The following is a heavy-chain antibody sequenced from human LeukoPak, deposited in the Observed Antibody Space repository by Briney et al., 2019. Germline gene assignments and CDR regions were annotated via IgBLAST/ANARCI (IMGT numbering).Heavy chain of an antibody. D-gene: IGHD2-2*02. CDR1: GVTFSSYS. J-gene: IGHJ4*02. CDR3: ARGLALNIVVVPAAIGGVDY. V-gene: IGHV3-21*01. Sequence: GGSLRLSCAAAGVTFSSYSMNLVRQAPGKGLEWVSSISSSSSYIYYADSVKGRFTISRDNAKNSLYLQMNSLRAEDTAVYYCARGLALNIVVVPAAIGGVDYWGQGTLVTVSS. CDR2: ISSSSSYI.